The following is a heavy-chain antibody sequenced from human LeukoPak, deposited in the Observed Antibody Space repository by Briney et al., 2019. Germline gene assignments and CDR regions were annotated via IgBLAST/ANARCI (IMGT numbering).Heavy chain of an antibody. Sequence: ASEKVSCRFSGRTITSYGILWVQQSPGQGLEWMGWIKPGRGSPSHASKFEGRLTMTTDMSTTTAYTELSSLTSEHMAVYYYARHFGAYYYDSRGYQTRLDFDYWGQGTLVTVSS. CDR1: GRTITSYG. CDR3: ARHFGAYYYDSRGYQTRLDFDY. D-gene: IGHD3-22*01. V-gene: IGHV1-38-4*01. J-gene: IGHJ4*02. CDR2: IKPGRGSP.